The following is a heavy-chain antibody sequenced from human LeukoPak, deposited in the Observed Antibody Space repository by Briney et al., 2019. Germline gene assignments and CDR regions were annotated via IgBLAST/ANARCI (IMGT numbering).Heavy chain of an antibody. D-gene: IGHD3-3*01. J-gene: IGHJ5*02. CDR2: IYYSGST. V-gene: IGHV4-59*01. CDR3: ARGEAYYDFWSGYYAVNWFDP. CDR1: GGSISSYY. Sequence: PSETLSLTCTVSGGSISSYYWSWIRQPPGKGLEWIGYIYYSGSTNYNPSLKSRVTISVDTSKNQFSLKLSSVTAADTAVYYCARGEAYYDFWSGYYAVNWFDPWGQGTLVTVSS.